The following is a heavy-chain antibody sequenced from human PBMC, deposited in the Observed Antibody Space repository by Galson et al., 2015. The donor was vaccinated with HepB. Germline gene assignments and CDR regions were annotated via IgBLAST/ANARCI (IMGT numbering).Heavy chain of an antibody. D-gene: IGHD3-22*01. V-gene: IGHV3-30*04. CDR1: GFTFSSYA. CDR2: ISYDGSNK. CDR3: ARGVRRYYDSSGEGGYYYYYGMDV. Sequence: SLRLSCAASGFTFSSYAMHWVRQAPGKGLEWVAVISYDGSNKYYADSVKGRFTISRDNSKNTLYLQMNSLRAEDTAVYYCARGVRRYYDSSGEGGYYYYYGMDVWGQGTRVTVSS. J-gene: IGHJ6*02.